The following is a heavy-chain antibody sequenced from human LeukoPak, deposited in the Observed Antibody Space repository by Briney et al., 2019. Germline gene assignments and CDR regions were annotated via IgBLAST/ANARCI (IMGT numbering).Heavy chain of an antibody. D-gene: IGHD3-3*01. CDR1: GGSFSGYY. J-gene: IGHJ4*02. Sequence: SETLSLTCAVYGGSFSGYYWSWIRQPAGKGLEWIGRIYTSGSTNYNPSLKSRVTISVDTSKNQFSLKLSSVTAADTAVYYCARNTYYDFWSGSLRDDYFDYWGQGTLVTVSS. V-gene: IGHV4-59*10. CDR3: ARNTYYDFWSGSLRDDYFDY. CDR2: IYTSGST.